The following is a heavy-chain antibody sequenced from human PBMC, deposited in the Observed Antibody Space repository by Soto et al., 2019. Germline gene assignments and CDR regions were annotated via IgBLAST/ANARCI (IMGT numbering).Heavy chain of an antibody. CDR3: ARRGSGRYDDY. Sequence: EVQLLESGGGLVQPGVSLRLSCAASGFTFSSYAMRWVRQAPGKGLEWVSAISGSGGSTYYADSVPGRFTISRDNCKTTLYPEMNSLRAEDTAVYYWARRGSGRYDDYWGQGTLVTVSS. J-gene: IGHJ4*02. D-gene: IGHD1-26*01. V-gene: IGHV3-23*01. CDR1: GFTFSSYA. CDR2: ISGSGGST.